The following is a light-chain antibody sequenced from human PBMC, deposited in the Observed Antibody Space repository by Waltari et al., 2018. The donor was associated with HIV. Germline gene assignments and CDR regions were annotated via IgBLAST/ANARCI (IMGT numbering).Light chain of an antibody. CDR3: SSYTVPGTL. V-gene: IGLV2-14*01. CDR1: SSDIGAYNY. J-gene: IGLJ1*01. CDR2: DVS. Sequence: SALTQPASVSGSPGQSITISCTGTSSDIGAYNYVSWYQQYPGKAPKLMLYDVSNRPSGVSTRFSGSKSGNTASLTISGLQAEDEADYYCSSYTVPGTLFGTGTRVTVL.